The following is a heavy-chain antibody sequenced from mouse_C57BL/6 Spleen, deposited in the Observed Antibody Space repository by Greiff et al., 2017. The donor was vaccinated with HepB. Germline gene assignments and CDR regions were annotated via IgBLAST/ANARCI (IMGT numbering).Heavy chain of an antibody. CDR1: GFTFSNYW. CDR3: TGPAAWFAY. J-gene: IGHJ3*01. Sequence: VQLKESGGGLVQPGGSMKLSCVASGFTFSNYWMNWVRQSPEKGLEWVAQIRLKSDNYATHYAESVKGRFTISRDDSKSSVYLQMNNLRAEDTGIYYCTGPAAWFAYWGQGTLVTVSA. V-gene: IGHV6-3*01. CDR2: IRLKSDNYAT.